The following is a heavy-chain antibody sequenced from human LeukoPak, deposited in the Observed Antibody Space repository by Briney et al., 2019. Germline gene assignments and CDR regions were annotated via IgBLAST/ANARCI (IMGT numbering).Heavy chain of an antibody. CDR3: ASNRGESSSSAFDY. CDR1: GFTFSDYY. D-gene: IGHD6-6*01. J-gene: IGHJ4*02. V-gene: IGHV3-11*01. Sequence: GGSLRLSCAASGFTFSDYYMSWIRQAPGKGLEWVSYISSSGSTIYYADSVKGRFIISRDNAKNSLYLQMNSLRAEDTAVYYCASNRGESSSSAFDYWGQGTLVTVSS. CDR2: ISSSGSTI.